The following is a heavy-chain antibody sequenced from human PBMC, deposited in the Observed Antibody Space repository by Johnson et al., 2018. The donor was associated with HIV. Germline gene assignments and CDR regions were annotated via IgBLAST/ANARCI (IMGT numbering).Heavy chain of an antibody. CDR1: GFTFSNYA. CDR3: VREGAPSGRDFGAFDI. J-gene: IGHJ3*02. D-gene: IGHD1-26*01. Sequence: VQLVESGGGVVQPGRSLRLSCAASGFTFSNYAIHWVRQAPGTGLEWVAVIAYDGANKYYADSVKGPFTISRDNSKNTLYLQMNSLRAEDTAVYYCVREGAPSGRDFGAFDIWGQGTMVTVSS. V-gene: IGHV3-30-3*01. CDR2: IAYDGANK.